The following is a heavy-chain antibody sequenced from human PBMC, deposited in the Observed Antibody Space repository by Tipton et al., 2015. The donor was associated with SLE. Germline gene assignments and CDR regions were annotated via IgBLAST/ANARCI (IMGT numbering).Heavy chain of an antibody. J-gene: IGHJ4*02. CDR1: GGSMSSYY. CDR3: ARSMLTTKRVFDY. CDR2: IYATGST. V-gene: IGHV4-4*07. D-gene: IGHD3-16*01. Sequence: TLSLTCTVSGGSMSSYYWNWIRQPAGKGLEWIGRIYATGSTSYNPSLNNRVAMSLDTSKKQFSLKLTSVTAADTAVYYCARSMLTTKRVFDYWGQGTLVTVSS.